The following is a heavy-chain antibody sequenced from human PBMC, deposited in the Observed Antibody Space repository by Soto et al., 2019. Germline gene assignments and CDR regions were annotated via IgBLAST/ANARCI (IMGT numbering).Heavy chain of an antibody. CDR2: ISSNGGST. D-gene: IGHD3-22*01. J-gene: IGHJ6*02. Sequence: PGGSRRLSWSASGFTFSSYAMHWVRQAPGKGREYVSAISSNGGSTYYADSVKGRFTISRDNSKNTLYLQMSSLRAEGTAVYYCVKGRRYYYDSSGYYYGMDVWGQGTTVTVSS. CDR1: GFTFSSYA. CDR3: VKGRRYYYDSSGYYYGMDV. V-gene: IGHV3-64D*06.